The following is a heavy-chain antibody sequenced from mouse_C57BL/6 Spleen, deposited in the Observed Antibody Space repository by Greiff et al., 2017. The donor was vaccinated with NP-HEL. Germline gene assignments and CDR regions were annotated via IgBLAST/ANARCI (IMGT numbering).Heavy chain of an antibody. J-gene: IGHJ4*01. CDR3: SRYGAMDY. Sequence: EVMLVESGGGLVKPGGSLKLSCAASGFTFSSYAMSWVRQTPEKRLEWVATISDGGSYTYYPDNVKGRFTISRDKAKNNLYLQMSHLKSEDTAMYYCSRYGAMDYWGQGTSVTVSS. CDR2: ISDGGSYT. D-gene: IGHD1-2*01. V-gene: IGHV5-4*03. CDR1: GFTFSSYA.